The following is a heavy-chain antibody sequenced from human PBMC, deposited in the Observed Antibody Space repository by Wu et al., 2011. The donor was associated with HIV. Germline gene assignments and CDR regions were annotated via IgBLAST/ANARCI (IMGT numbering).Heavy chain of an antibody. J-gene: IGHJ4*02. V-gene: IGHV1-69*05. CDR2: IIPPFGSA. D-gene: IGHD3-10*01. CDR3: AREKSGGSGSHLFDY. Sequence: QVQLVQSGAAVKKPGSSVKVSCRATGGTFNTSLINWVRQAPGHGLEWMGGIIPPFGSANYAQTFQDRVTLTTDESTSTVYLKLTSLRSEDTAVYFCAREKSGGSGSHLFDYWGQGTLVSVSS. CDR1: GGTFNTSL.